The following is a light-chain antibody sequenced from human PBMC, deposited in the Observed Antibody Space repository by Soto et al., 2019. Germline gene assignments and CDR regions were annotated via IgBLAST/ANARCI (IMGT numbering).Light chain of an antibody. CDR1: QTISSW. V-gene: IGKV1-5*03. CDR2: KAS. Sequence: DIQMTQSPSTLSGSVGDRVTITCRASQTISSWLAWYQKKPGKAPKLLIYKASTFKSGVPSRFSDSGSGTEFTLTISSLQPDDFATYYCQHYNSYSEAFGQGTKVELK. CDR3: QHYNSYSEA. J-gene: IGKJ1*01.